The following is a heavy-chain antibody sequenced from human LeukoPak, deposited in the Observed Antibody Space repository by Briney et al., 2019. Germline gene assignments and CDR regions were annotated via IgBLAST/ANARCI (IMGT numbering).Heavy chain of an antibody. CDR3: ARVDSSSFEGGNWFDP. D-gene: IGHD6-13*01. Sequence: ASVKVSCKASGYTFTGYGISWVRQAPGQGLEWMGWISAYNGNTNYAQKLQGRVTMTTDTSTSTAYMELRSLRSDDTAVYYCARVDSSSFEGGNWFDPWGQGTLVTVSS. CDR1: GYTFTGYG. CDR2: ISAYNGNT. J-gene: IGHJ5*02. V-gene: IGHV1-18*01.